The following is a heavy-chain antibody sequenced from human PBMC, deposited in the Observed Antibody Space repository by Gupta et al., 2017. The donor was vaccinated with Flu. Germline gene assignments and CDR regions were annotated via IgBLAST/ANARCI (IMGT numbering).Heavy chain of an antibody. CDR1: LTFSGSA. CDR3: AKGGLSAAENY. CDR2: ISASGGST. D-gene: IGHD2-2*01. J-gene: IGHJ4*02. V-gene: IGHV3-23*01. Sequence: LTFSGSAMGWVRQAPGKGLEWVSTISASGGSTYYTDSVRGRFTISRDNSKNTLYLQMTSLRVEDSAVYYCAKGGLSAAENYWGQGTLGTVSS.